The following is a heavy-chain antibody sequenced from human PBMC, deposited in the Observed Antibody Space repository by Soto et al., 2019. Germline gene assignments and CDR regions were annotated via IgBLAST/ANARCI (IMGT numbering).Heavy chain of an antibody. J-gene: IGHJ4*02. Sequence: TLSLTCTVSVGSISSYYWSWIRQPPGKGLEWIGYIYYSGSTNYNPSLKSRVTISVDTSKNQFSLKLSSVTAADTAVYYCARRYGGTRNDYWGQGTLVTVSS. CDR2: IYYSGST. CDR1: VGSISSYY. CDR3: ARRYGGTRNDY. D-gene: IGHD4-17*01. V-gene: IGHV4-59*08.